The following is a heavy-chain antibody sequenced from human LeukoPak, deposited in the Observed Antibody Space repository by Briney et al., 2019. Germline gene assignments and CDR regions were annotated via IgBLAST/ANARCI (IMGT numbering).Heavy chain of an antibody. V-gene: IGHV4-38-2*02. CDR2: VYHSGSA. CDR1: GGSISSGYS. CDR3: ARPEGGYRLDY. D-gene: IGHD5-18*01. Sequence: SETLSLTCTVSGGSISSGYSWGWIRRPPGQGLEWIGSVYHSGSAYYNPSLKSRVTISLDTSKNHFSLKLNSVTAADTAVYYCARPEGGYRLDYWGQGTLVTVSS. J-gene: IGHJ4*02.